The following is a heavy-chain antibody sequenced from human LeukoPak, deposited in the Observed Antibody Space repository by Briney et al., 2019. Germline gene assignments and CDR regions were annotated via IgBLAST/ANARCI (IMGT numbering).Heavy chain of an antibody. CDR3: ARHPFATPFDY. CDR2: MYETGHT. CDR1: GGSISSYY. D-gene: IGHD2-15*01. V-gene: IGHV4-59*08. Sequence: SETLSLTCTVSGGSISSYYWSWIRQPPGQGLEWIGYMYETGHTMYNSSLKSRATMSLDTSKNHFSLRLTFVTAADTAVYYCARHPFATPFDYWGPGTLVTVSS. J-gene: IGHJ4*02.